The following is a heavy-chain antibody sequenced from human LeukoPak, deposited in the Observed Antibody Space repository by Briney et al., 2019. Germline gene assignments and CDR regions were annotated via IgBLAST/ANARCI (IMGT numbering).Heavy chain of an antibody. J-gene: IGHJ5*02. CDR3: ARDYRVDYGRGTGFDP. D-gene: IGHD4-17*01. Sequence: KSSETLSLTCTVSGGSISSYYWSWIRQPPGKGLEWIGYIYYSGSTNYNPSLKSRVTISVDTSKNQFSLKLSSVTAADTAVYYCARDYRVDYGRGTGFDPWGQGTLVTVSS. V-gene: IGHV4-59*12. CDR1: GGSISSYY. CDR2: IYYSGST.